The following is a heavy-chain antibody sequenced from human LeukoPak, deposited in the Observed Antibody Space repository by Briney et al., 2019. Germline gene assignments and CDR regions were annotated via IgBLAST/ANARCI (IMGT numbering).Heavy chain of an antibody. D-gene: IGHD5-12*01. CDR2: ISGGGGST. J-gene: IGHJ4*02. CDR3: VSNGRSYRPGF. Sequence: PGGSLRLSCAASGFTFSSYDMSWVRQAPGKGLEWGSGISGGGGSTYYADSVKGRFTISRDNSKNTLYLQMNSLRAEDTAVYYCVSNGRSYRPGFWGQGTLVTVSS. CDR1: GFTFSSYD. V-gene: IGHV3-23*01.